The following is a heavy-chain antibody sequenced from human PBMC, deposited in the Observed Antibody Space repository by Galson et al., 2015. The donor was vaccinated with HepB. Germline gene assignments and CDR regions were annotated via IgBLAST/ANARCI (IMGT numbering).Heavy chain of an antibody. CDR1: GFTFSSYW. CDR2: INSDGSST. CDR3: ARFAPTIRAFDI. V-gene: IGHV3-74*01. J-gene: IGHJ3*02. Sequence: SLRLSCAASGFTFSSYWMHWVRQAPGKGLVWVSRINSDGSSTSYEDSVKGRFTISRDNAKNTLYLQMNSLRAEDTAVYYCARFAPTIRAFDIWGQGTMVTVSS.